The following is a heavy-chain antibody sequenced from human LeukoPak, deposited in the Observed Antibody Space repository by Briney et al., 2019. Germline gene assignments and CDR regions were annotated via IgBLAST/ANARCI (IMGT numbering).Heavy chain of an antibody. J-gene: IGHJ5*02. CDR1: GYTFTSYD. CDR2: MNPNSGNT. D-gene: IGHD1-1*01. CDR3: ANSVYNWNDADNWFDP. V-gene: IGHV1-8*01. Sequence: GASVKVSCKASGYTFTSYDINWVRQATGQGLEWMGWMNPNSGNTGYAQKFQGRVTMTRNTSISTAYMELSSLRSEDTAVYYCANSVYNWNDADNWFDPWGQGTLVTVPS.